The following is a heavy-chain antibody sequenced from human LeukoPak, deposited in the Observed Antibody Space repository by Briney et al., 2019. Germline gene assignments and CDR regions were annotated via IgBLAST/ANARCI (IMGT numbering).Heavy chain of an antibody. Sequence: AGGSLRLSCAASGFTFDDYAMHWVRQAPGKGLEWVSGISWNSGSIGYADSVKGRFTISRDNAKNSLYLQMNSLRAEDTAVYYCARASYGYQWRELDYWGQGTLVTVSS. V-gene: IGHV3-9*01. J-gene: IGHJ4*02. CDR3: ARASYGYQWRELDY. CDR1: GFTFDDYA. D-gene: IGHD5-18*01. CDR2: ISWNSGSI.